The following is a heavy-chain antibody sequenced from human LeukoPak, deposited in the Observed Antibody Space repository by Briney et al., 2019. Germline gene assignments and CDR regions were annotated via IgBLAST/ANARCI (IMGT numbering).Heavy chain of an antibody. CDR2: INPNSVGT. D-gene: IGHD4-17*01. CDR3: ARGPAYGDYPRTYYMDV. J-gene: IGHJ6*03. V-gene: IGHV1-2*02. CDR1: GYTFTGYY. Sequence: ASVKVSCKASGYTFTGYYMHWVRQAPGQGLEWMGWINPNSVGTNYAQKLQGRVAMTTDTSTSTAYMELRSLRSDDTAVYYCARGPAYGDYPRTYYMDVWGKGTTVTVSS.